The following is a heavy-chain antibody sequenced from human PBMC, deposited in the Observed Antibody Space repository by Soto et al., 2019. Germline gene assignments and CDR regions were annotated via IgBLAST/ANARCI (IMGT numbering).Heavy chain of an antibody. V-gene: IGHV3-23*01. D-gene: IGHD2-2*01. CDR2: IAGGGGST. J-gene: IGHJ4*02. CDR3: AKAAMYSSPFDS. CDR1: GFIFSNFA. Sequence: EVQLLEAGGGLVQPGESLRLSCTASGFIFSNFAMTWVRQAPGRGLARVAKIAGGGGSTFYAGSVKGRFTISRDNSKNSLYLQMDSLRDEDTAVYYCAKAAMYSSPFDSWRQGALVTVSS.